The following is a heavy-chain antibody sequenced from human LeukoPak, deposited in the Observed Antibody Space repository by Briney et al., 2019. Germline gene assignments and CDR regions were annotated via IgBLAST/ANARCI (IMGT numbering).Heavy chain of an antibody. J-gene: IGHJ4*02. D-gene: IGHD3-9*01. Sequence: ASVKVSCKASGYTFTGYYMHWVRQAPGQGLEWMGWINPNSGGTNYAQKFQGRVTMTRDTSISTAYMELSRLRSDDTAVYSCARSPHILTGENFDYWGQGTLVTVSS. CDR3: ARSPHILTGENFDY. CDR2: INPNSGGT. CDR1: GYTFTGYY. V-gene: IGHV1-2*02.